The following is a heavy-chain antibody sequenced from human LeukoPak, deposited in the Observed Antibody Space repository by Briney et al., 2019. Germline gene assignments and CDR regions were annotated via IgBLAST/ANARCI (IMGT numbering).Heavy chain of an antibody. J-gene: IGHJ5*02. Sequence: PGGSLRLSCAASGFTFGSYAMHWVRQAPGKGLEWVAVISYHGSNKYYADSVKGRFTISRDNAKNSLYLEMDSLRDEDTAVYYCGRADWIDAWGQGTLVTVSS. CDR3: GRADWIDA. CDR1: GFTFGSYA. V-gene: IGHV3-30-3*01. CDR2: ISYHGSNK.